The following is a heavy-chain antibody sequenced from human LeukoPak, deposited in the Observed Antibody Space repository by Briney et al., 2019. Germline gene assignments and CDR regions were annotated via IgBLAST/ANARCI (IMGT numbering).Heavy chain of an antibody. Sequence: GGSLRLSCAASGFTFSSYSMNWVRQAPGKGLEWVSSISSSSSYIYYADSVKGRFTISRDNAKNSLYLQMNSLRAEDTAVYYCARDFDSSGYYPTWGQGTMVTVSS. CDR3: ARDFDSSGYYPT. CDR1: GFTFSSYS. V-gene: IGHV3-21*06. D-gene: IGHD3-22*01. J-gene: IGHJ3*01. CDR2: ISSSSSYI.